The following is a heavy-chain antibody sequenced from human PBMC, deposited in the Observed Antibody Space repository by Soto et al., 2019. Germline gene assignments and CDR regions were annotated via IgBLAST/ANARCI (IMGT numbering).Heavy chain of an antibody. D-gene: IGHD2-15*01. CDR2: IYYSGST. J-gene: IGHJ6*02. CDR3: ARDCSGGSCYDGGYYYYGMDV. V-gene: IGHV4-31*03. CDR1: GGSISSGGYY. Sequence: QVQLQESGPGLVKPSQTLSLTCTVSGGSISSGGYYWSWIRQHPGKGLEWIGYIYYSGSTYYNPSLKSRVTIPVDTSKNQFSLKLSSVTAADTAVYYCARDCSGGSCYDGGYYYYGMDVWGQGTTVTVSS.